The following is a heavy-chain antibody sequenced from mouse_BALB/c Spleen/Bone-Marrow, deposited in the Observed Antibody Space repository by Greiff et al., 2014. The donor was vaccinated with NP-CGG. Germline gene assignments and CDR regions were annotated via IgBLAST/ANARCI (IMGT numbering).Heavy chain of an antibody. V-gene: IGHV1-4*01. J-gene: IGHJ3*01. D-gene: IGHD1-1*02. CDR2: INPSSGYT. CDR3: ARDWTIPFAY. CDR1: GYTFTSYT. Sequence: QVQLQQSGAELARPGASVKMSCKASGYTFTSYTMHWAKQRPGQGLEWIGYINPSSGYTNYNQKFKDKATLTADKSSSTAYMQLSSLTSEDSAVYYCARDWTIPFAYWGQGTLVTVSA.